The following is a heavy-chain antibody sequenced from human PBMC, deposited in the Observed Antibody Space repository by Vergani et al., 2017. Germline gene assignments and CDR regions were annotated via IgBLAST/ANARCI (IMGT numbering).Heavy chain of an antibody. Sequence: QMQLVQSGPEVKKPGTSVKVSCKASGFTFTSSAMQWVRQARGQRLEWIGWIVVGSGNTNYAQKLQERVTITRDTSASTAYMELSSLRSEDTAVYYCARXGSPLAYCGGDCYSYGYWGQGTLVTVSS. D-gene: IGHD2-21*01. J-gene: IGHJ4*02. CDR1: GFTFTSSA. V-gene: IGHV1-58*02. CDR2: IVVGSGNT. CDR3: ARXGSPLAYCGGDCYSYGY.